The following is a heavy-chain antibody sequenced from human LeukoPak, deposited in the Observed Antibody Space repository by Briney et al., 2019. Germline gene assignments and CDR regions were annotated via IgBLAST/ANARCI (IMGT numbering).Heavy chain of an antibody. D-gene: IGHD3-22*01. CDR2: IRSKAYGGTT. Sequence: QTGGSLRLSCTASGFTFGDYAMSWVRQAPGKGLEWVGFIRSKAYGGTTEYAASVKGRFTISRDDSKSIAYLQMNSLKTEDTAVYYCTRDWDSSGYSYFDYWGQGTLVTVSS. V-gene: IGHV3-49*04. J-gene: IGHJ4*02. CDR1: GFTFGDYA. CDR3: TRDWDSSGYSYFDY.